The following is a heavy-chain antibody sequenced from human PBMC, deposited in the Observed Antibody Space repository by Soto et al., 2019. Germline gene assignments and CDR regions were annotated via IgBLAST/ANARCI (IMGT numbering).Heavy chain of an antibody. Sequence: GGTRRLSCTASELTFPNFGIGWCRRGPGKGLGWVSTISGVCIGAATFYPYYAESVKGRFTNSRDTSKIPVSLQMNSLRAEDTSLYYCAKDSRSYGAGPSPGDWGQGTLVTVSS. CDR3: AKDSRSYGAGPSPGD. V-gene: IGHV3-23*01. D-gene: IGHD4-17*01. J-gene: IGHJ4*02. CDR2: ISGVCIGAATFYP. CDR1: ELTFPNFG.